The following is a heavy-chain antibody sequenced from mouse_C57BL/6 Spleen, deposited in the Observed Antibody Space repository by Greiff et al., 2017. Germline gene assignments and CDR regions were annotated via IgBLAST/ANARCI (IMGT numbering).Heavy chain of an antibody. D-gene: IGHD2-3*01. V-gene: IGHV1-81*01. CDR3: ARSEDGYYGAMDD. J-gene: IGHJ4*01. CDR2: IYPRSGNT. Sequence: VQLVESGAELARPGASVKLSCKASGYTFTSYGISWVKQRTGQGLEWIGEIYPRSGNTYYNEKFKGKATLTADNSSSTAYMELRSLTSEDSAVYFCARSEDGYYGAMDDWGQGTSVTVSS. CDR1: GYTFTSYG.